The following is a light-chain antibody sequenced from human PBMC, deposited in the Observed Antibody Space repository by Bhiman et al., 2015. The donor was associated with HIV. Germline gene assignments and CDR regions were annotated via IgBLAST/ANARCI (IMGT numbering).Light chain of an antibody. CDR1: ASDVGGYTD. CDR2: DVS. Sequence: QSALAQPASVSGSLGQSITISCSGTASDVGGYTDVSWYQRHPGKAPKLIIYDVSNRPSGISARFSGSKFGNTASLTISGLQAEDEADYYCSSYTSSTGAFGGGTKLTVL. J-gene: IGLJ2*01. CDR3: SSYTSSTGA. V-gene: IGLV2-14*03.